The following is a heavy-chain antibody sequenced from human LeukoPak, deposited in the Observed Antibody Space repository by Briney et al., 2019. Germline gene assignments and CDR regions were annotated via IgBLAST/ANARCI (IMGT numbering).Heavy chain of an antibody. V-gene: IGHV4-61*02. CDR3: ARVGVGGSGSYYDY. CDR1: GGSISSGSYY. J-gene: IGHJ4*02. Sequence: PSQTLSLTCTVSGGSISSGSYYWSWIRQPAGKGLEWIGRIYTSGSTTYNSSLKSRVTISVDTSKNQFSLKLSSVTAADTAVYYCARVGVGGSGSYYDYWGQGTLVTVSS. D-gene: IGHD3-10*01. CDR2: IYTSGST.